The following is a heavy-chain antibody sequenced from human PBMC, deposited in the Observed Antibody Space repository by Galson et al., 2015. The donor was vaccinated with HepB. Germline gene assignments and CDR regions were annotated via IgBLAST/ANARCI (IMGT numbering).Heavy chain of an antibody. CDR2: FDLVHGEE. J-gene: IGHJ6*03. V-gene: IGHV1-24*01. D-gene: IGHD2-2*01. CDR1: GDSLTNLS. CDR3: ARREYCRNSSYYSGYYSYYMDV. Sequence: VKVSCKVYGDSLTNLSMHWVRPGPEQGREWMGGFDLVHGEEIYAQQFQGRDTLTEDPSTDTAYMVLRSLRSEDTAVYYCARREYCRNSSYYSGYYSYYMDVWGKGTTVTVSS.